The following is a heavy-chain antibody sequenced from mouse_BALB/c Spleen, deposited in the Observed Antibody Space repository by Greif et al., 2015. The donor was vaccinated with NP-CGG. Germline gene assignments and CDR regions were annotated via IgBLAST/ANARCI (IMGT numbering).Heavy chain of an antibody. CDR1: GYTFTSYW. CDR3: ARIYYGGFDY. CDR2: IYPGDGDT. D-gene: IGHD1-1*01. V-gene: IGHV1-87*01. Sequence: QVQLKQSGAELARPGASVKLSCKASGYTFTSYWMQWVKQRPGQGLEWIGAIYPGDGDTRYTQKFKGKATLTADKSSSTAYMQLSSLASEDSAVYYCARIYYGGFDYWGQGTTLTVSS. J-gene: IGHJ2*01.